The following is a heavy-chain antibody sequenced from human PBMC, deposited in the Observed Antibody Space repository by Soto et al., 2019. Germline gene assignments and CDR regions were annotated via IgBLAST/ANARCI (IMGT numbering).Heavy chain of an antibody. D-gene: IGHD2-21*01. CDR2: IYYSGST. Sequence: QLQLQESGPGLVKPSETLSLTCTVSGGSISSSSYYWGWIPQPPGKGLEWIGSIYYSGSTYYNPSLKSRVTISVDTSKNQFSLKLSSVTAADTAVYYCARYVVHDAFDIWGQGTMVTVSS. CDR3: ARYVVHDAFDI. J-gene: IGHJ3*02. CDR1: GGSISSSSYY. V-gene: IGHV4-39*01.